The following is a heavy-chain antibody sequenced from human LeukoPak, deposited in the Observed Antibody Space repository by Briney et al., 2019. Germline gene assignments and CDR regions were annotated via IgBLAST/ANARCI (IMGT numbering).Heavy chain of an antibody. V-gene: IGHV3-23*01. CDR2: ISNSDGST. CDR3: AKKRFFDWFEAGGFDS. J-gene: IGHJ5*01. D-gene: IGHD3-9*01. CDR1: GFTFSSYA. Sequence: GGSLRLSCAASGFTFSSYAMSWVRQAPGKGLEWVSTISNSDGSTYYADSVKDRFTISRDNSRNTLYLQMNSLRAEDTAVYYCAKKRFFDWFEAGGFDSWGQGTLVTVSS.